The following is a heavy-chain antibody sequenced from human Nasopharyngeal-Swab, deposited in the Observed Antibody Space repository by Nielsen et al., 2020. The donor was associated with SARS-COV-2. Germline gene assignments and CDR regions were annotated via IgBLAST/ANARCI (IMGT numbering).Heavy chain of an antibody. CDR3: ARVSGYCSSTSCIYYYYYYGMDV. V-gene: IGHV1-18*04. D-gene: IGHD2-2*01. CDR2: ISAYNGNT. J-gene: IGHJ6*02. CDR1: GYTFTSYG. Sequence: ASVKVSCKASGYTFTSYGISWVRQAPGQGLEWMGWISAYNGNTNYAQKLQGRVTMTTDKSTSTAYMELSSLRSEDTAVYYCARVSGYCSSTSCIYYYYYYGMDVWGQGTTVTVSS.